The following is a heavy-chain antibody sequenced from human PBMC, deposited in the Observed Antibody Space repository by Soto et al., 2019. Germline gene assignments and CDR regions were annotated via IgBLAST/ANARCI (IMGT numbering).Heavy chain of an antibody. Sequence: GGSLSLSCSASGITVGTPYMSWVRQAPGKGLEWVSVFYADNSRYYADSVKGRFTISRDYSKNTLYLQMNSLIVEDTAVYHCARAGNWNDFDYWGQGTLVTAPQ. CDR3: ARAGNWNDFDY. CDR2: FYADNSR. V-gene: IGHV3-53*01. CDR1: GITVGTPY. J-gene: IGHJ4*02. D-gene: IGHD1-1*01.